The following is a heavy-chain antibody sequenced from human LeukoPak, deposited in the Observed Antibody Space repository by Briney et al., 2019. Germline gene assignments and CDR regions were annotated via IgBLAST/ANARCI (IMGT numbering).Heavy chain of an antibody. CDR2: INHSGST. J-gene: IGHJ5*02. V-gene: IGHV4-34*01. D-gene: IGHD3-16*02. CDR1: GGSFSGYY. CDR3: ASFTFGGVIVTNRFDP. Sequence: SETLSLTCAVYGGSFSGYYWSWIRQPPGKGLEWIGEINHSGSTNYNPSLKSRVTISVDTSKNQFSLKLSSVTAADTAVYYCASFTFGGVIVTNRFDPWGQGTLVTVSS.